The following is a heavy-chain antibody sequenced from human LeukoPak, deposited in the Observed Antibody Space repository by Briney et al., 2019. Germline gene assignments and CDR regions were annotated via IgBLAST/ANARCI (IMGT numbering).Heavy chain of an antibody. D-gene: IGHD3-10*01. J-gene: IGHJ5*02. V-gene: IGHV3-48*01. CDR3: ARDGWFGDYNWFDP. CDR2: ISSASNTI. CDR1: GFTFSSYS. Sequence: PGGSLGLSCAASGFTFSSYSMNWVRQAPGKGLEWVSYISSASNTIYYADSVKGRFTISRDNAKNSLYLQMSSLRAEDTAMYYCARDGWFGDYNWFDPWGQGTLVTVSS.